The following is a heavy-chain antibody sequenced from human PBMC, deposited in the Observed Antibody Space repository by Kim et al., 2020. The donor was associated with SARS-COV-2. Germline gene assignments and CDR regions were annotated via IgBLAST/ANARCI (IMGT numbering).Heavy chain of an antibody. J-gene: IGHJ5*02. CDR3: ARRGSGGPATAIFDP. V-gene: IGHV4-39*01. D-gene: IGHD2-2*02. Sequence: PALKGRVIVSGDTSKNQFSLGVSSVTAADTAVYYCARRGSGGPATAIFDPWGQGTLVTVSS.